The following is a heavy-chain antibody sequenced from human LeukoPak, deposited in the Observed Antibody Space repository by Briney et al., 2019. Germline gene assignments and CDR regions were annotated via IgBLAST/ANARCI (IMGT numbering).Heavy chain of an antibody. CDR2: INTYNDNT. V-gene: IGHV1-18*01. D-gene: IGHD3-10*01. Sequence: ASVNVSFKSAVYTFTICGISLVRQAPGQGLEWMGGINTYNDNTNNSQKLQGRVTMTTDTSTSTDYMELRSLRSDDTAVYYCARGGPTPTGWFGELLPNFNDPYGMDVWGQGTTVTVSS. J-gene: IGHJ6*02. CDR1: VYTFTICG. CDR3: ARGGPTPTGWFGELLPNFNDPYGMDV.